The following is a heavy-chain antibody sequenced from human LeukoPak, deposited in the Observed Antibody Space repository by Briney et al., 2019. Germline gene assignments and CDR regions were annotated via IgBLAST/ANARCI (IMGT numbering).Heavy chain of an antibody. CDR3: AREGNVLLWFGELLSPPYFDY. V-gene: IGHV6-1*01. J-gene: IGHJ4*02. CDR1: GDSVSSNSAA. Sequence: SQTLSLTCAISGDSVSSNSAAWNWIRQSPSRGLEWLGRTYYRSKWYNDYAVSVKSRITINPDTSKNQFSLQLNSVTPEDTAVYYCAREGNVLLWFGELLSPPYFDYWGQGTLVTVSS. CDR2: TYYRSKWYN. D-gene: IGHD3-10*01.